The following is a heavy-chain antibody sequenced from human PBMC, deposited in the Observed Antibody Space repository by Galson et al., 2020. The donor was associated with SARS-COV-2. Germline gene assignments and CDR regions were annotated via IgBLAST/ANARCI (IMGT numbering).Heavy chain of an antibody. CDR2: IHTSGST. Sequence: SETLSLTCTVAGVSISSGSYYWSWIRQPAGKELEWIGRIHTSGSTEYNPSLKSRVTIALDTSKNQFSLKLSSLTAADTATYYCARGPVAGPGIWGRGTLVTVSS. CDR3: ARGPVAGPGI. D-gene: IGHD6-19*01. J-gene: IGHJ4*02. CDR1: GVSISSGSYY. V-gene: IGHV4-61*02.